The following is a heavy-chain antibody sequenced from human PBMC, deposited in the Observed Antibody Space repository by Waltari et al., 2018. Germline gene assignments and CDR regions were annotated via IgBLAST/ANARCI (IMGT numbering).Heavy chain of an antibody. CDR1: GYTFTGYY. CDR3: ARGVAAAAVSDY. J-gene: IGHJ4*02. Sequence: QVQLVQSGAEVTKPGASVKVSCKASGYTFTGYYMHWVRQAPGQGRWWMGGIIAICGTANYAQKFHGRVTMTADESTSTAYRELSSLGSEETAVYDCARGVAAAAVSDYWGQGTLVTVSS. D-gene: IGHD6-13*01. CDR2: IIAICGTA. V-gene: IGHV1-69*01.